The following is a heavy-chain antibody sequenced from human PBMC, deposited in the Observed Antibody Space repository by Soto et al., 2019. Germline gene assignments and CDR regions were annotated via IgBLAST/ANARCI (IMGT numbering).Heavy chain of an antibody. Sequence: EVQLVESGGGLVKPGGSLRLSCAASGFTFSNAWMSWVRQAPGKGLEWVGRIKSKTDGGTTDYAAPVKGRFTISRDDSKTTLYLQMNSLKTEDTAVYYCTAPSDSMAAAGPSWYFDLWGRGTLVTLSS. J-gene: IGHJ2*01. CDR3: TAPSDSMAAAGPSWYFDL. V-gene: IGHV3-15*01. CDR1: GFTFSNAW. D-gene: IGHD6-13*01. CDR2: IKSKTDGGTT.